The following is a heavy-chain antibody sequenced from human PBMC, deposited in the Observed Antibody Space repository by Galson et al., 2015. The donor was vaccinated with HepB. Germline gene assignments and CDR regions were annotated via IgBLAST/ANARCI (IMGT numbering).Heavy chain of an antibody. CDR3: ARDTVSGVVVVAATFSDY. D-gene: IGHD2-15*01. V-gene: IGHV3-30-3*01. J-gene: IGHJ4*02. CDR1: GFTFSSYA. Sequence: SLRLSCAASGFTFSSYAMHWVRQAPGKGLEWVAVISYDGSNKYYADSVKGRFTISRDNSKNTLYLQMNSLRAGDTAVYYCARDTVSGVVVVAATFSDYWGQGTLVTVSS. CDR2: ISYDGSNK.